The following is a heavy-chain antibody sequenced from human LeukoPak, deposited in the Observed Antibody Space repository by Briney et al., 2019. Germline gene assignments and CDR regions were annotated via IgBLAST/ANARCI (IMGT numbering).Heavy chain of an antibody. Sequence: ASVKVSCKXSGYTFTSYDINWVRQATGQGLERMGGMNPNSGNTGHAQKFQGRVTITRNTSISTAYMELSSLRSEDTAVYYCARGPHVVVPAAHRDYYYYMDVWGKGTTVTVSS. D-gene: IGHD2-2*01. V-gene: IGHV1-8*01. CDR3: ARGPHVVVPAAHRDYYYYMDV. J-gene: IGHJ6*03. CDR2: MNPNSGNT. CDR1: GYTFTSYD.